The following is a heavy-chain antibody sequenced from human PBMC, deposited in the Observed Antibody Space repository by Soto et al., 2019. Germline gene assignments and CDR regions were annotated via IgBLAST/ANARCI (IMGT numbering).Heavy chain of an antibody. CDR2: IYYSGST. J-gene: IGHJ3*02. D-gene: IGHD3-10*01. CDR1: CASISSDYYY. Sequence: SDTLSLTCTVSCASISSDYYYWSWIRQHPGKDLEWIGYIYYSGSTYYNPSLKSRVTISVDTSKNQFSLKLSSVTAADTAVYYCARDRVRDYYGSGSYYNGRHAFDIWGQGTMVT. CDR3: ARDRVRDYYGSGSYYNGRHAFDI. V-gene: IGHV4-31*03.